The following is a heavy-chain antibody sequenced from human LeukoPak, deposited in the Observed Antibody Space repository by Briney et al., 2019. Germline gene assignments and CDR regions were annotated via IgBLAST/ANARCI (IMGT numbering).Heavy chain of an antibody. Sequence: ASVKVSCKVSGYTLTELSMHWVRQAPGKGLEWMGGFDPEDGETIYAQKFQGRVTMTEDTSTDTAYMELSSLRSEDTAVYYCATDFDCSSTSCPGAFDIWGQGTMVTVSS. V-gene: IGHV1-24*01. CDR3: ATDFDCSSTSCPGAFDI. CDR1: GYTLTELS. CDR2: FDPEDGET. J-gene: IGHJ3*02. D-gene: IGHD2-2*01.